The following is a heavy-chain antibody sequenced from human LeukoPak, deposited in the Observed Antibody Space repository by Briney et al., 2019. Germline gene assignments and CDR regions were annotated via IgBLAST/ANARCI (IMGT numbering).Heavy chain of an antibody. D-gene: IGHD1-26*01. CDR3: ARSVGATPHFDY. V-gene: IGHV1-69*05. J-gene: IGHJ4*02. CDR2: IIPIFGTA. Sequence: GASVKVSCKASGGTFSNYAISWVRQAPGQGLEWMGRIIPIFGTANYAQKFQGRVTITTDESTSTAYMELSSLRSEDTAVYYCARSVGATPHFDYWGQGTLVTVSS. CDR1: GGTFSNYA.